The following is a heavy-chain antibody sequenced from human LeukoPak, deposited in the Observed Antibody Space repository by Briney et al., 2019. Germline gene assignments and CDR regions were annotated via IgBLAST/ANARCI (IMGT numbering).Heavy chain of an antibody. CDR2: ICGDGGST. J-gene: IGHJ4*02. V-gene: IGHV3-43*02. Sequence: PGGSLRLSCAASGFTFDDYAMHWVRQAPGQGLEWVSLICGDGGSTYYADSVKGRFTISRDNSKNSLYLQMNSLRTEDTALYYCAKDMWRFGELDYDYWGQGTLVTVSS. D-gene: IGHD3-10*01. CDR1: GFTFDDYA. CDR3: AKDMWRFGELDYDY.